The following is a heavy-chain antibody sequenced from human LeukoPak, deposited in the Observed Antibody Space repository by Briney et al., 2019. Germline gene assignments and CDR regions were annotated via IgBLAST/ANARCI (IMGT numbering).Heavy chain of an antibody. CDR2: IYYSGST. CDR1: AGSISSSSHH. CDR3: ARHSYYYDSSGYYYCFGY. V-gene: IGHV4-39*01. D-gene: IGHD3-22*01. J-gene: IGHJ4*02. Sequence: SETLSLTCTVSAGSISSSSHHWGWIRQPPGKGLEWIGSIYYSGSTYYNPSLKSRVTISVDTSKNQFSLKLSSVTAADTAVCYCARHSYYYDSSGYYYCFGYWGQGTQVTVSS.